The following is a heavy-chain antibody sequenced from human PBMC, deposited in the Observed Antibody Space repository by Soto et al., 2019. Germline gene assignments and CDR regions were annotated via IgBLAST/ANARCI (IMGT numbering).Heavy chain of an antibody. J-gene: IGHJ6*02. CDR1: GGTFSSYA. CDR3: ARDEQQLGIITKNYYYYGMDV. D-gene: IGHD6-13*01. CDR2: IIPIFGTA. Sequence: ASVKVSCKASGGTFSSYAISWVRQAPGQGLEWMGGIIPIFGTANYAQKFQGRVTITADESTSTAYMELSSLRSEDTAVYYCARDEQQLGIITKNYYYYGMDVWGQGTTVTVSS. V-gene: IGHV1-69*13.